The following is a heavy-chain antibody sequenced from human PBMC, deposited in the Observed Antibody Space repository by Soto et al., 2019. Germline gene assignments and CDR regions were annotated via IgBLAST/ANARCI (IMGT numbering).Heavy chain of an antibody. D-gene: IGHD5-18*01. CDR3: ARRRVDTAILPPPVASDF. CDR2: IDPSDSYT. Sequence: GESLKISCKGSGYSFTSYWISWVRQMPGKGLEWMGRIDPSDSYTNYSPSFQGHVTISADKSISTAYLQWSSLKASDTAMYYWARRRVDTAILPPPVASDFWAQGTMV. J-gene: IGHJ3*01. CDR1: GYSFTSYW. V-gene: IGHV5-10-1*01.